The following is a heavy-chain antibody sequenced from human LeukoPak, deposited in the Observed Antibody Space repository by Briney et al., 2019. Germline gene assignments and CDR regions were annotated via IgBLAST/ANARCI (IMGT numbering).Heavy chain of an antibody. J-gene: IGHJ4*02. CDR1: GFTFSSNA. Sequence: GGSLRFSCAASGFTFSSNAMSWVRQAPGKGLEGVSAISGSGGSTYYADSVKGRFTSSRDNSKNTLYLQMNSLRAEDTAVYFCAKEDECFDYWGQGTLVTVSS. V-gene: IGHV3-23*01. CDR2: ISGSGGST. D-gene: IGHD3-3*01. CDR3: AKEDECFDY.